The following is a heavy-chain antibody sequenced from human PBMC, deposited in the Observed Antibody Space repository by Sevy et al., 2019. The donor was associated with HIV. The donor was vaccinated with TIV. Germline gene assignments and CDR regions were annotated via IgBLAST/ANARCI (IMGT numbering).Heavy chain of an antibody. Sequence: SETLSLTCAVSGGSISSGAYSWNWIRQPPGKGLEWIGYIFHTGNTYYNPSLKSRVTISVDRSKNHFSLKMTSVTAADTAVYYCARDGGTVTSPSAFDFWGQGTMVTVSS. V-gene: IGHV4-30-2*01. CDR2: IFHTGNT. CDR1: GGSISSGAYS. J-gene: IGHJ3*01. CDR3: ARDGGTVTSPSAFDF. D-gene: IGHD4-17*01.